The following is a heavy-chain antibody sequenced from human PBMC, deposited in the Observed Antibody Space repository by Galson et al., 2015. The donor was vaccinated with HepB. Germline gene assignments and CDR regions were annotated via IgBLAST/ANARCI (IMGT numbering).Heavy chain of an antibody. CDR3: ASESPSWGSGFKGYFDY. CDR2: ITPLFGTA. V-gene: IGHV1-69*13. D-gene: IGHD5-12*01. Sequence: SVKVSCKASGGTFSRYTISWVRQAPGQGLEWMGGITPLFGTANYAQKFQGRVTITADESTSTAYMELSSLRSEDTAVYYCASESPSWGSGFKGYFDYWGQGTLVTVSS. CDR1: GGTFSRYT. J-gene: IGHJ4*02.